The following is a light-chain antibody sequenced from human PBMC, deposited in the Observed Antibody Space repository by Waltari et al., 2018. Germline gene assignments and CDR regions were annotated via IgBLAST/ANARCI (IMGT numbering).Light chain of an antibody. Sequence: QSALTQPASVSGSPGQSIPISCTGASSDIDFYNSVCWYQQHPGKAPKLIIYDVTNRPSGVSTRFSGSKSGTTASLTISGLRAEDEAEYYCTLKRGSNTVVFGGGTKLTVL. V-gene: IGLV2-14*01. CDR3: TLKRGSNTVV. CDR1: SSDIDFYNS. J-gene: IGLJ2*01. CDR2: DVT.